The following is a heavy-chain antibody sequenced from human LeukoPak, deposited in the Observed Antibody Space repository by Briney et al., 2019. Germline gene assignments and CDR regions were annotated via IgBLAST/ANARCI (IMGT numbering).Heavy chain of an antibody. CDR2: MYYSGNT. D-gene: IGHD1-26*01. V-gene: IGHV4-59*08. Sequence: SETLSLTCNVSGGSISSYYWSWIRQPPGKGLEWIGYMYYSGNTNYNPSLRSRVTTSVDSSKNQFSLKLSSVTAADTAVYYCARHTLVGARNAFDIWGQGTMVTVSS. J-gene: IGHJ3*02. CDR3: ARHTLVGARNAFDI. CDR1: GGSISSYY.